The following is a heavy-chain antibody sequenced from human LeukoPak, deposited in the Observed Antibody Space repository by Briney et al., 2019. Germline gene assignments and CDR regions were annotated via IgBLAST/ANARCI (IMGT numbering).Heavy chain of an antibody. Sequence: SETLSLTCTVSGGSISSSSYYWGWIRQPPGKGLEWIGSIYYSGSTYYNPSLKSRVTISVDTSKNQFSLKLSSVTAADTAVYYCARLKRIPLWLGYWGQGTLVTVSS. J-gene: IGHJ4*02. D-gene: IGHD5-18*01. CDR3: ARLKRIPLWLGY. CDR1: GGSISSSSYY. CDR2: IYYSGST. V-gene: IGHV4-39*01.